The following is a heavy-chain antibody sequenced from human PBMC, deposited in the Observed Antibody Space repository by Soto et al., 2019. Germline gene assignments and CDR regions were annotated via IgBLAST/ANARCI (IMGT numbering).Heavy chain of an antibody. CDR1: GFTFSSYV. V-gene: IGHV3-30*18. Sequence: QVQLVESGGGVVQPGRSLRLSCAASGFTFSSYVMHWVRQAPGKGLEWVAVVSNDVSNKDYADSVKCRFTISRDNSKNTLYLQMNSLRAEDTAVYYCAKVLLTYTSGWYHPHFDYWGQGTLVTVSS. CDR2: VSNDVSNK. CDR3: AKVLLTYTSGWYHPHFDY. J-gene: IGHJ4*02. D-gene: IGHD6-19*01.